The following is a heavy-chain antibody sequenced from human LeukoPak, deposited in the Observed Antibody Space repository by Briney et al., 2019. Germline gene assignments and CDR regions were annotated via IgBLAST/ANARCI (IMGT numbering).Heavy chain of an antibody. V-gene: IGHV1-69*01. Sequence: FSVKVSCKASVGTFSSYAISWVLPAPGQGLEWMGGIIPIFGTANYAQKFQGRVTITADESRSTAYMELSSLRSEDTAVYYCARDRRSRGYSSCDFDYWGQGTLVRLL. CDR2: IIPIFGTA. J-gene: IGHJ4*02. CDR1: VGTFSSYA. D-gene: IGHD5-18*01. CDR3: ARDRRSRGYSSCDFDY.